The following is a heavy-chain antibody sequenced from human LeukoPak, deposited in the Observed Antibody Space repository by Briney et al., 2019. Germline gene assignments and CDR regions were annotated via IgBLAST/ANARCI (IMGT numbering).Heavy chain of an antibody. V-gene: IGHV1-2*04. D-gene: IGHD3-10*01. CDR2: INANSGGT. Sequence: ASVKVSCKASGYRFTRFYLHWVRQAPGQGLEWRGWINANSGGTHYEQRFDNWVTMTRDTSSSTVYLELSGLKANDTADYYGGGGEDWVRAVIGGFDPWGQGTLVTVSS. CDR3: GGGEDWVRAVIGGFDP. J-gene: IGHJ5*02. CDR1: GYRFTRFY.